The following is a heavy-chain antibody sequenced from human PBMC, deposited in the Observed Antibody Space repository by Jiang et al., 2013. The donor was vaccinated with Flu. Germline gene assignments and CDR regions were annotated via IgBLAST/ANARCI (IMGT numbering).Heavy chain of an antibody. CDR3: ARDSSGYYSYAEYFQH. D-gene: IGHD3-22*01. J-gene: IGHJ1*01. CDR2: LVVVVVPL. Sequence: GLEWFHTLVVVVVPLYYADSVKGRFTISRDNAKNSLYLQMNSLRAEDTAVYYCARDSSGYYSYAEYFQHWGQGTLVTVSS. V-gene: IGHV3-11*04.